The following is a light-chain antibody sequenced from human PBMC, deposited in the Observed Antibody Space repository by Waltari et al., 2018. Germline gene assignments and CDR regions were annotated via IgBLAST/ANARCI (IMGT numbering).Light chain of an antibody. CDR2: EAS. CDR3: QQYNDYGTWT. Sequence: DIQMTQSPSTLSASVGDRVTITCRASQSVSNWLDWYQQKPGKATKVRIYEASTLESGVPSRFSGSGSGTEFTLTISSLQPDDFATDYCQQYNDYGTWTFGQGTKVEIK. V-gene: IGKV1-5*03. CDR1: QSVSNW. J-gene: IGKJ1*01.